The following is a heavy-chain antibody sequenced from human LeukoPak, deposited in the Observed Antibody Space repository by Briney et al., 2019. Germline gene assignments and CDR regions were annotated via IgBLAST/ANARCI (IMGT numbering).Heavy chain of an antibody. D-gene: IGHD3-22*01. J-gene: IGHJ4*02. V-gene: IGHV3-30*03. CDR3: ASAMIV. CDR1: GFTFTTYW. CDR2: ISYDGSNK. Sequence: GGSLRLSCEASGFTFTTYWMGWVRQAPGKGLEWVAVISYDGSNKYYADSVKGRFTISRDNSENTLYLQMNSLRAEDTAVYYCASAMIVWGQGTLVTVSS.